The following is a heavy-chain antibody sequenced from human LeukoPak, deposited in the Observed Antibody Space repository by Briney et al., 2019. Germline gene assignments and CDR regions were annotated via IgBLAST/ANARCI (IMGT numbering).Heavy chain of an antibody. D-gene: IGHD6-13*01. J-gene: IGHJ4*02. CDR1: GFTFSSYS. Sequence: PGGSLRLSCAASGFTFSSYSMNWVRQAPGKGLEWVSFISSSSSYIYCSDSVKGRFTISRDNAKNSLYLQMNSLRAEDTAVYYCAAGIAATLDYWGQGTLVTVSS. V-gene: IGHV3-21*01. CDR2: ISSSSSYI. CDR3: AAGIAATLDY.